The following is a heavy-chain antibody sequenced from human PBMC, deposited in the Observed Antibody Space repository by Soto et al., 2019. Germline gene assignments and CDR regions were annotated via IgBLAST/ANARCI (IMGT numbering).Heavy chain of an antibody. CDR2: VNPILSMS. J-gene: IGHJ4*02. CDR3: ATSYGSGYRDFDY. V-gene: IGHV1-69*04. CDR1: GDTFSFYS. Sequence: QVQLVQSGAEVKRHGSSVKVSCKASGDTFSFYSINWVRQAPGLGLEWMGRVNPILSMSNYAQRCQGRVTMTADKSTSTAYMELSGLRSEDTAMYYCATSYGSGYRDFDYWGQGALVTVSS. D-gene: IGHD3-10*01.